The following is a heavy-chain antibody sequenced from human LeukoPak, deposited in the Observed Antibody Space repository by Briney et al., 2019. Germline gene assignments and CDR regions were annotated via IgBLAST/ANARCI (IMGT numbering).Heavy chain of an antibody. J-gene: IGHJ4*02. V-gene: IGHV4-39*07. D-gene: IGHD5-18*01. CDR2: INHSGST. CDR1: GGSISSSSYY. CDR3: ARRGYSYGYGGPYYFDY. Sequence: SETLSLTCTVSGGSISSSSYYWGWIRQPPGKGLEWIREINHSGSTNYNPSLKSRVTISVDTSKNQFSLKLSSVTAADTAVYYCARRGYSYGYGGPYYFDYWGQGTLVTVSS.